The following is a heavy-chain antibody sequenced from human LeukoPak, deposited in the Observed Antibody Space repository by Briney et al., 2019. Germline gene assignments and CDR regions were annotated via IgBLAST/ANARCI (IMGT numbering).Heavy chain of an antibody. CDR2: IYTSGST. CDR3: ARHLGRFDP. J-gene: IGHJ5*02. CDR1: GGSISSYY. Sequence: SETLSLTCTVSGGSISSYYWSWLRQPPGKGLEWIGYIYTSGSTNYNPSLKSRVTISLDTSKDQYSRKLSSVTAADTAVYFCARHLGRFDPWGQGTLVTVSS. V-gene: IGHV4-4*09.